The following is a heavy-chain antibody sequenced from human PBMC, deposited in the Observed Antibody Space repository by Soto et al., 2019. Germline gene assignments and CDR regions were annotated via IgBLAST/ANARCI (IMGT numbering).Heavy chain of an antibody. CDR1: GGSSIDYY. Sequence: SEMLCLRWTVSGGSSIDYYGRWIRQHTGKGLEWIGYIYYSGSTNYNPSLKSRVTVSVDTCKNQLSLKLSSVTAADTAVYYCARRYGYYFDYWGQRTLVTVSS. V-gene: IGHV4-59*08. CDR2: IYYSGST. J-gene: IGHJ4*02. D-gene: IGHD5-18*01. CDR3: ARRYGYYFDY.